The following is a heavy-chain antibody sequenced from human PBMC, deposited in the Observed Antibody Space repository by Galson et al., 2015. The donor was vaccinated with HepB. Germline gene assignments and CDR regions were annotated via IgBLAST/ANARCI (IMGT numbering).Heavy chain of an antibody. Sequence: SVMVSCKASGYTFTSYYMHWVRQAPGQGLEWMVIINPSGGSTSYAQKFQGRVTMTRDTSTSTVYMELSSLSSEDTAVYYCARDLGGSGSYYNGGFDYWGQGTLVTVSS. CDR1: GYTFTSYY. V-gene: IGHV1-46*01. J-gene: IGHJ4*02. CDR2: INPSGGST. CDR3: ARDLGGSGSYYNGGFDY. D-gene: IGHD3-10*01.